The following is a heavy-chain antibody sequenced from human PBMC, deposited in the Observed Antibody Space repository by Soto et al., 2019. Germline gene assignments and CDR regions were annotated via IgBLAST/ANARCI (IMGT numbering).Heavy chain of an antibody. CDR3: ASDYDFWSGYLGV. V-gene: IGHV5-51*01. CDR2: IYPGDSDT. D-gene: IGHD3-3*01. CDR1: GYSFTIYC. J-gene: IGHJ6*02. Sequence: GESLKISCNGSGYSFTIYCIGLVRQMPGKGLEWMGIIYPGDSDTRYSPSFQGHVTISADKSISTVYLQWSSLKASDTAMYYCASDYDFWSGYLGVWGQGTTVTVSS.